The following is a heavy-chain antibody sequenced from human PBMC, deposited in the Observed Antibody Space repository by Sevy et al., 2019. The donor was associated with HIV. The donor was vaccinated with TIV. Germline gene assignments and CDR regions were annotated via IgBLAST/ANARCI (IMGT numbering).Heavy chain of an antibody. J-gene: IGHJ5*02. CDR1: GFTFSSYA. V-gene: IGHV3-23*01. CDR3: AKDRGFWGGYDWFDP. CDR2: ISGSGGST. D-gene: IGHD3-3*01. Sequence: GGSLRLSCAASGFTFSSYAMSWVRQAPGKGLEWVSAISGSGGSTYYADSVKGRFTISRDNSKNTLYLQMNSLRAEDTAVYYCAKDRGFWGGYDWFDPWGQGTLVTVSS.